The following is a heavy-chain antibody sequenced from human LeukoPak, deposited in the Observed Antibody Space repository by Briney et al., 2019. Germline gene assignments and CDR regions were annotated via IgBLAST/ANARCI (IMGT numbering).Heavy chain of an antibody. CDR2: INSGGYI. CDR3: AREGGYCFGAGCRYFDY. V-gene: IGHV3-21*01. Sequence: PGGSLRLSCAASGFTFSTYSMNWVRQAPGSGLEWVSSINSGGYIYYADSVKGRFTISRDNAQNSLYLQMNSLRAEDTAVYYCAREGGYCFGAGCRYFDYWGQGTLVTVSS. CDR1: GFTFSTYS. D-gene: IGHD2-15*01. J-gene: IGHJ4*02.